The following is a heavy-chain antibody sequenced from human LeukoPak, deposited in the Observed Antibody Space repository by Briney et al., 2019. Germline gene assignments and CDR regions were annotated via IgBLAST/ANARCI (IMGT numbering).Heavy chain of an antibody. D-gene: IGHD6-13*01. CDR2: IYHSGRT. V-gene: IGHV4-38-2*02. CDR3: ARHMYSSSNFDY. Sequence: SETLSLTCTVSGYSISSGYYWGWIRQPPGKGLEWIGSIYHSGRTFYNPSLKSRVTISVDTSKNQFSLKLSSVTAADTAVYYCARHMYSSSNFDYWGQGTLVTVSS. J-gene: IGHJ4*02. CDR1: GYSISSGYY.